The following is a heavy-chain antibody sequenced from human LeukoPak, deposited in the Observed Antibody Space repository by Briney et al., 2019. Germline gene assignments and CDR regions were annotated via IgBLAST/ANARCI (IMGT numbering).Heavy chain of an antibody. V-gene: IGHV5-51*01. J-gene: IGHJ5*02. D-gene: IGHD6-19*01. CDR2: IYPGDSDT. Sequence: GESLKISCKGSGYSFTSFWIGWVRQMPGKGLEWMGIIYPGDSDTRYSPSFRGQVTISADKSISTAYLQWSSLKASDTAMYYCARQPYSSGWNWFDPWGQGTLVTVSS. CDR1: GYSFTSFW. CDR3: ARQPYSSGWNWFDP.